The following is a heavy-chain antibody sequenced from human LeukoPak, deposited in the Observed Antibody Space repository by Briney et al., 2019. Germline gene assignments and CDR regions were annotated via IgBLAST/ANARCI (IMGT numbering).Heavy chain of an antibody. CDR1: GFTFSDYW. Sequence: GGSLRLSCAASGFTFSDYWMTWVRQAAGKGLEWVANIKQDGSEKLYVDSVKGRFTISRDNAKNSVYLQMNSLRAEDTAVYYCARDYHGPFDSWGQGTLVTVSS. D-gene: IGHD3-10*01. V-gene: IGHV3-7*01. CDR2: IKQDGSEK. J-gene: IGHJ4*02. CDR3: ARDYHGPFDS.